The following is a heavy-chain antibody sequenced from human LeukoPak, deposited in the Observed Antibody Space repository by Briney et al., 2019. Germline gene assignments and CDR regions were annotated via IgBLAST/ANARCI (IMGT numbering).Heavy chain of an antibody. J-gene: IGHJ4*02. CDR2: INHSGST. CDR3: ATHIFYDSSVQDY. CDR1: GGSISSSGYY. D-gene: IGHD3-22*01. V-gene: IGHV4-39*07. Sequence: SETLSLTCTVSGGSISSSGYYWSWIRQPPGKGLEWIGEINHSGSTNYNPSLKSRVTISVDTSKNQFSLKLSSVTAADTAVYYCATHIFYDSSVQDYWGQGTLVTVSS.